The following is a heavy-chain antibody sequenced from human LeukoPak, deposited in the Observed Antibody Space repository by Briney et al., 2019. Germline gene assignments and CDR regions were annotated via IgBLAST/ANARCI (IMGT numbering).Heavy chain of an antibody. J-gene: IGHJ4*02. CDR3: ASENGYSSSH. CDR2: ISTKTGDS. D-gene: IGHD6-13*01. Sequence: ASVKVSCKASGYTFSSYVLSWVRQAPGQGLEWMGRISTKTGDSVYAQKLQGRVTMTTDTSTSTAYLELRSLSSDDTAVYYCASENGYSSSHWGQGTLDTVSS. V-gene: IGHV1-18*01. CDR1: GYTFSSYV.